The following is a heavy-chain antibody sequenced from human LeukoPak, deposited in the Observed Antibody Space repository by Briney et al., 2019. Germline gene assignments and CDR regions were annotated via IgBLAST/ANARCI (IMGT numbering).Heavy chain of an antibody. Sequence: GASVKVSCKDSGYTFTIYGISWVRQAPEQGLEWLGWISAYNGNTNYAQKLQGRVTMTTDTSTSTAYMELRSLRSDDAAVYYCARELYYYGSGSYYRGMRSDAFDIWGQGTMVTVSS. J-gene: IGHJ3*02. D-gene: IGHD3-10*01. CDR3: ARELYYYGSGSYYRGMRSDAFDI. CDR1: GYTFTIYG. V-gene: IGHV1-18*04. CDR2: ISAYNGNT.